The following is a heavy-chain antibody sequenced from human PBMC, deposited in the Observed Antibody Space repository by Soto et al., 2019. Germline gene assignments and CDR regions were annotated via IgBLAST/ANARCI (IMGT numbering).Heavy chain of an antibody. Sequence: ASVKVSCKASGYTFTSYYMHWVRQAPGQGLEWMGIINPSGGSTSYAQKFQGRVTMTRDTSTSTVYMELSSLRSEDTAVYYCARDLLSRPYYYDSSGYLHAFDIWGQGTMVTVSS. D-gene: IGHD3-22*01. CDR2: INPSGGST. CDR1: GYTFTSYY. J-gene: IGHJ3*02. V-gene: IGHV1-46*01. CDR3: ARDLLSRPYYYDSSGYLHAFDI.